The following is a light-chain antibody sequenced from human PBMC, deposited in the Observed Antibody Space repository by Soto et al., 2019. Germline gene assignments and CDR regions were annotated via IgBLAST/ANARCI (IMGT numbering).Light chain of an antibody. CDR1: ENVRNNY. CDR2: GAS. CDR3: QQYGSSPRIS. J-gene: IGKJ5*01. V-gene: IGKV3-20*01. Sequence: EIVLTQSPGTLSLSQGERATLSCRSSENVRNNYLAWYQQKPGQAPRLLISGASKRATGIPDRFIGSGSGTHFTLTISRLEPEDFALYYCQQYGSSPRISFGQGTRLEIK.